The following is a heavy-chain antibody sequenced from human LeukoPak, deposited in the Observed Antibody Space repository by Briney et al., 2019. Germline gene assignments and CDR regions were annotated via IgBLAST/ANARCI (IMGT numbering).Heavy chain of an antibody. CDR2: INHSGST. Sequence: PSETLSLTCAVYGGSFSGYYWSWIRQPPGKGLEWIGEINHSGSTNYNPSLKSRVTISVDTSKNQFSLKLSSVTAADTAVYYCARGLHPGYFQHWGQGTLVTVSS. J-gene: IGHJ1*01. CDR3: ARGLHPGYFQH. V-gene: IGHV4-34*01. CDR1: GGSFSGYY.